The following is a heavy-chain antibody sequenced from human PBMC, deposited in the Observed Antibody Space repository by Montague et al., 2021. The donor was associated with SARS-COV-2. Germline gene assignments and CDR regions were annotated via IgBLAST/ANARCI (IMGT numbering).Heavy chain of an antibody. Sequence: SETLSLTCTVSGGSMSDHYCAWIRQPPGKGLEWLAYIYYSGGINSNASLKSRVSMSVDTSKNQFSLKLTSVTAADTAVYYCARAVYVRRAVNWFDPWGQGTLVTVSS. CDR3: ARAVYVRRAVNWFDP. J-gene: IGHJ5*02. CDR1: GGSMSDHY. D-gene: IGHD3-10*01. V-gene: IGHV4-59*11. CDR2: IYYSGGI.